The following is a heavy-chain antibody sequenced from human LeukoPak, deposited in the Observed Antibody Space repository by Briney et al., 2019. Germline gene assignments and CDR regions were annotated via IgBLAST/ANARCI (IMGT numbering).Heavy chain of an antibody. D-gene: IGHD6-13*01. V-gene: IGHV3-30*02. CDR2: IRYDGSNK. CDR3: AKDRGQQPTGIDY. Sequence: GGSLRLSCAASGFTFSSYGMHWVRQAPGKGLEWVAFIRYDGSNKYYADSVKGRFTISRDNSKNTLYLQMNSLRAEDTAVYYCAKDRGQQPTGIDYWGQGTLVTVSS. J-gene: IGHJ4*02. CDR1: GFTFSSYG.